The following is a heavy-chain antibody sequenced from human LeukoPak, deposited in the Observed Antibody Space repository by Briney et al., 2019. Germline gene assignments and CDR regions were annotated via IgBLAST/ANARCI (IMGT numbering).Heavy chain of an antibody. CDR1: GGSISSSSYY. D-gene: IGHD6-19*01. CDR3: ARQYSSGWYGCYFDY. J-gene: IGHJ4*02. Sequence: PSETLSLTCTVSGGSISSSSYYWGWIRQPPGKGLEWIGSIYYSGSTYYNPSLKSRVTISVDTSKNQFSLKLSSVTAADTAVYYCARQYSSGWYGCYFDYWGQGTLVTVSS. CDR2: IYYSGST. V-gene: IGHV4-39*01.